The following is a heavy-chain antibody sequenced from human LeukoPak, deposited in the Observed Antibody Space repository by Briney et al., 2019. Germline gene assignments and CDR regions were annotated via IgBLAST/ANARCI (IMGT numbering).Heavy chain of an antibody. D-gene: IGHD6-13*01. CDR2: INTHGSST. CDR3: LAGYYYYYMGV. Sequence: PGGSLRLSCAASGFAFSNYWLHWVRQAPGKGLEWAARINTHGSSTNYADSVKGRFTISRDNAKNTLYLQMTSLSAEDTAVYYALAGYYYYYMGVWGKGTTVTVSS. CDR1: GFAFSNYW. V-gene: IGHV3-74*01. J-gene: IGHJ6*03.